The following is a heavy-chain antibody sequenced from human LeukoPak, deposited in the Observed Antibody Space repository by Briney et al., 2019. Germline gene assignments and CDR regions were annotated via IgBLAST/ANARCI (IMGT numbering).Heavy chain of an antibody. CDR2: ISSSGSTI. J-gene: IGHJ6*02. Sequence: GGSLRLSCAASGFTFSDYYMSWIRQAPGKGLEWISYISSSGSTIYYADSVKGRFTISRDNAKNSLYLQMNSLRAEDTAVYYCAREEDVVVVATAIRYYYYAMDVWGQGTTVTVSS. CDR1: GFTFSDYY. D-gene: IGHD2-2*02. CDR3: AREEDVVVVATAIRYYYYAMDV. V-gene: IGHV3-11*01.